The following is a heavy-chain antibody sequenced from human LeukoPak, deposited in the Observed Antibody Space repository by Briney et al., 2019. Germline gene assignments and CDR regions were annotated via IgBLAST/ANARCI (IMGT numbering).Heavy chain of an antibody. V-gene: IGHV3-64*01. CDR3: ARGGITKFDY. D-gene: IGHD3-10*01. CDR1: GFTFSSDA. CDR2: ISSNGGST. J-gene: IGHJ4*02. Sequence: PGGSLRLSCAASGFTFSSDAMHWVRQAPGKGLEYVSAISSNGGSTYYANSVKGRLTISRDNSKNTLYLQMGSLRAEDMAVYYCARGGITKFDYWGQGTLVTVSS.